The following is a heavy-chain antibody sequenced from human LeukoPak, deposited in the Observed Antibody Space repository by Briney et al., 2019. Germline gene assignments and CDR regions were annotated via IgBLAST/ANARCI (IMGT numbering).Heavy chain of an antibody. CDR3: ARANYYDITSFDF. V-gene: IGHV3-48*01. D-gene: IGHD3-22*01. Sequence: GGSLRLSCAASGFAFSSHAMNWVRQAPGKGLEWISYITSISSPINYADSVKGRFTISRDNAKNSLYLQMKSLRAEDTAVYYCARANYYDITSFDFWGQGALVTVSS. CDR1: GFAFSSHA. CDR2: ITSISSPI. J-gene: IGHJ4*02.